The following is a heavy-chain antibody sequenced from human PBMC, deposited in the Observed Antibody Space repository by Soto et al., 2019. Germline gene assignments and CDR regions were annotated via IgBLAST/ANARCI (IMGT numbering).Heavy chain of an antibody. Sequence: SVKVSCQASGGTFSSYAISWVRQAPGQGLEWMGGIIPIFGTANYAQKFQGRVTITADKSTSTAYLELSSLRSEDTAVYYCARGGDWGLYCFDYWGQGTLVTVSS. CDR2: IIPIFGTA. CDR3: ARGGDWGLYCFDY. CDR1: GGTFSSYA. V-gene: IGHV1-69*06. D-gene: IGHD2-21*02. J-gene: IGHJ4*02.